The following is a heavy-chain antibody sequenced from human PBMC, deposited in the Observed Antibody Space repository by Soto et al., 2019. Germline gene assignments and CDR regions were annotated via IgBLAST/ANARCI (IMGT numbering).Heavy chain of an antibody. CDR2: VYYTGTT. J-gene: IGHJ6*02. V-gene: IGHV4-59*01. D-gene: IGHD2-21*02. CDR1: GGSISSYF. CDR3: TRDGDGRMTTNPYYYYGMDV. Sequence: SETLSLTCTVSGGSISSYFYIWVRQPPGKGLEWIGSVYYTGTTDYNPSLKSRVTISVDTSKTQFSLNLSSVTAADTAVYYCTRDGDGRMTTNPYYYYGMDVWGPGITVTVSS.